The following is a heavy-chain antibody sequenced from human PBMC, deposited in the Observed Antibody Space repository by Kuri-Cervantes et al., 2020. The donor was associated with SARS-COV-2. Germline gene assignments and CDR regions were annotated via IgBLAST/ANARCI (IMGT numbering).Heavy chain of an antibody. CDR1: GFTFSSYS. D-gene: IGHD3-10*01. J-gene: IGHJ3*01. V-gene: IGHV3-21*01. CDR2: ISSSSSYI. CDR3: AKSGRQYDV. Sequence: GGSLRLSCAASGFTFSSYSMNWVRRAPGKGLEWVSSISSSSSYIYYADSVKGRFTISRDNAKNSLYLQTNSLRVEDTAVYYCAKSGRQYDVWGQGTMVTVSS.